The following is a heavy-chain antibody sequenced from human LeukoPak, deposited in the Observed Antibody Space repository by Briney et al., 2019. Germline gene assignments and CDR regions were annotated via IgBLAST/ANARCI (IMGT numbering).Heavy chain of an antibody. CDR2: MNPNSGNT. CDR3: ARGRVITTVNVPPHMDV. CDR1: GYTFTSYD. J-gene: IGHJ6*03. Sequence: GASVKVSCKASGYTFTSYDINWVRQATGQGLEWMGWMNPNSGNTGYAQKSQGRVTMTTNTSISTAYMGLGSLRSEDTAVYYCARGRVITTVNVPPHMDVWGKGTTVTVSS. V-gene: IGHV1-8*01. D-gene: IGHD3-22*01.